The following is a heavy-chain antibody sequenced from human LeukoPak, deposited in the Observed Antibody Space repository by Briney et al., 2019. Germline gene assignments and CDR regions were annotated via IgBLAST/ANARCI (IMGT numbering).Heavy chain of an antibody. D-gene: IGHD5-12*01. V-gene: IGHV3-74*01. CDR3: ARKPLSGGYGGTIDY. Sequence: GGSLRLSCATSGFTLSSYWMHWVRQVPGKGLEWLSRINNDGVSTSYADSVKGRFPISRDNAKNTLYLRMNSLRAEDTAIYYCARKPLSGGYGGTIDYWGQGTLVTVSS. J-gene: IGHJ4*02. CDR2: INNDGVST. CDR1: GFTLSSYW.